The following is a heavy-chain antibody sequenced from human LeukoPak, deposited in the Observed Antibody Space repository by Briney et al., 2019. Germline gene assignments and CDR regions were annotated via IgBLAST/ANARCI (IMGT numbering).Heavy chain of an antibody. CDR3: ARVNSGGNCYDY. D-gene: IGHD2-15*01. V-gene: IGHV4-38-2*01. CDR2: IYHSGST. Sequence: SETLSLTCAVSGYSISSGYYWGWIRQPPGKGLEWIGSIYHSGSTYYNPSLKSRVTISVDTSKNQFSLKLSSVTAADTAVYYCARVNSGGNCYDYWGQGTLVTVSS. J-gene: IGHJ4*02. CDR1: GYSISSGYY.